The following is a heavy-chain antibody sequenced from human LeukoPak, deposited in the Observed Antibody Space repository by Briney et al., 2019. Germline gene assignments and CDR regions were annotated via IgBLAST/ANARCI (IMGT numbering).Heavy chain of an antibody. CDR2: ISYDGSNK. CDR1: GFTFSSYA. CDR3: ARAGVYYGSGSLIWFDP. D-gene: IGHD3-10*01. J-gene: IGHJ5*02. V-gene: IGHV3-30-3*01. Sequence: GGSLRLSCAASGFTFSSYAMHWVRQAPGKGLEWVAVISYDGSNKYYADSVKGRFTISRDNSKNTLYLQMNSLRAEDTAVYYCARAGVYYGSGSLIWFDPWGQGTLVTVSS.